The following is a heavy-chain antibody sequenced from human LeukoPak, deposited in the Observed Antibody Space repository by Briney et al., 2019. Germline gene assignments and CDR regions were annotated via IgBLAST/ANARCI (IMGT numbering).Heavy chain of an antibody. D-gene: IGHD5-24*01. CDR3: AREGDGYIDY. CDR2: ISSGGETI. J-gene: IGHJ4*02. Sequence: GGSLRLSCAASGFTFSSYEMNWVRQAPGKGLEWVSYISSGGETIYYADSVKGRFTISRDNSKSTLYLQMNSLRAEDTAVYYCAREGDGYIDYWGQGTLVTVSS. V-gene: IGHV3-48*03. CDR1: GFTFSSYE.